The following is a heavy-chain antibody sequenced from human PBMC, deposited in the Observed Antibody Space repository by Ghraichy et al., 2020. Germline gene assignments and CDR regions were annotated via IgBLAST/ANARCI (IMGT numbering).Heavy chain of an antibody. Sequence: GGSLRLSCAASGFTFSSYAIHWVRQAPGKGLEWVAIISYDGSNKFYADSVKGRFTISRDNSKNTLYLQMNSLRAEDTAVYYCARDQGYGDYGIDYWGQGTLVTVSS. D-gene: IGHD4-17*01. CDR1: GFTFSSYA. V-gene: IGHV3-30-3*01. CDR3: ARDQGYGDYGIDY. J-gene: IGHJ4*02. CDR2: ISYDGSNK.